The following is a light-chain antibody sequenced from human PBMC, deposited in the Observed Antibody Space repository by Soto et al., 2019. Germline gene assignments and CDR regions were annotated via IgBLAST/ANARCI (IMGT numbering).Light chain of an antibody. Sequence: QSVLTQPASVSGSPRQSITTSCTGTSSDVGGYNYVSWYQQHPGKAPKLMIYDVSNRPSGVSNRFSGSKSGNTASLTISGLQAEEEADYYCSSYTSSSTLYVFGTGTKVTVL. V-gene: IGLV2-14*01. CDR1: SSDVGGYNY. CDR3: SSYTSSSTLYV. CDR2: DVS. J-gene: IGLJ1*01.